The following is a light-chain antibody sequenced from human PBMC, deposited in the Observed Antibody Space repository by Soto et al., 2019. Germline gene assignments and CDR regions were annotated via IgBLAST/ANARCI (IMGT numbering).Light chain of an antibody. CDR2: DAS. V-gene: IGKV3-15*01. Sequence: EIVVTQSPATLSVPPGERATLSCRASQSVSSNLAWFQQKPGQAPRLLIYDASTRATGFPARFSGSGSGTEFTLTISSLQSEDFAVYYCQQYNNWPRTFGQGTKVDIK. CDR3: QQYNNWPRT. CDR1: QSVSSN. J-gene: IGKJ1*01.